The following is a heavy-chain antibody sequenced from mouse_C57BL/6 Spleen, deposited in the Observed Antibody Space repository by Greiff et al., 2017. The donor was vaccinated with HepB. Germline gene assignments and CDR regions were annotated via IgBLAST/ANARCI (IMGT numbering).Heavy chain of an antibody. Sequence: QVQLQQPGAELVRPGSSVKLSCKASGYTFTSYWMDWVKQSPGQGLEWIGNIYPSDSETHYNQKFKDKATLTVDKSSSTAYMQLSSLTSEDSAVYYCARGLYYYGSSLDYWGQGTTLTVSS. CDR1: GYTFTSYW. J-gene: IGHJ2*01. CDR2: IYPSDSET. V-gene: IGHV1-61*01. CDR3: ARGLYYYGSSLDY. D-gene: IGHD1-1*01.